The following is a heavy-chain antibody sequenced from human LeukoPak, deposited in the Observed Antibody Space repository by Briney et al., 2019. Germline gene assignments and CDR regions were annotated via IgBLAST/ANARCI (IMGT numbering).Heavy chain of an antibody. V-gene: IGHV7-4-1*02. Sequence: ASVNVSCKASGYTFTSYAMNWVRQAPGQGLEWMGWINTNAGNPTYAQGFAGRFVFSLDTSVSTAYLQISSLKAEDTAVYYCARDRVLRFLEWLSLDAFDIWGQGTMVTVSS. J-gene: IGHJ3*02. CDR2: INTNAGNP. CDR3: ARDRVLRFLEWLSLDAFDI. CDR1: GYTFTSYA. D-gene: IGHD3-3*01.